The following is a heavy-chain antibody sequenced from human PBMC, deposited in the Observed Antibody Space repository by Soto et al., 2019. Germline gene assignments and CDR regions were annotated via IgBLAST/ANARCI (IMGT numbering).Heavy chain of an antibody. Sequence: VASVKVSCKASGYTFTSYGISWVRQAPGQGLEWMGWISAYNGNTNYAQKLQGRVTMTTDTSTSTAYMELRSLRSDDTAVYYCATRRYCSSTSCYGRPYYYYMDVWGKGTTVTVSS. V-gene: IGHV1-18*01. D-gene: IGHD2-2*01. CDR1: GYTFTSYG. CDR2: ISAYNGNT. J-gene: IGHJ6*03. CDR3: ATRRYCSSTSCYGRPYYYYMDV.